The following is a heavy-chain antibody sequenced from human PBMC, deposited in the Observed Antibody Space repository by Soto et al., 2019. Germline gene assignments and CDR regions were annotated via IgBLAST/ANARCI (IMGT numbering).Heavy chain of an antibody. CDR3: AKDSYPGGLIAVAGNWFDP. Sequence: EVQLLESGGGLVQPGGSLRLSCAASGFTFSSYAMSWVRQAPGKGLEWVSAISGRGGSTYYADSVKGRFTISRDNSKNTLYLQMNSVRAEDTAVYYCAKDSYPGGLIAVAGNWFDPWGQGTLVTVSS. J-gene: IGHJ5*02. CDR1: GFTFSSYA. D-gene: IGHD6-19*01. CDR2: ISGRGGST. V-gene: IGHV3-23*01.